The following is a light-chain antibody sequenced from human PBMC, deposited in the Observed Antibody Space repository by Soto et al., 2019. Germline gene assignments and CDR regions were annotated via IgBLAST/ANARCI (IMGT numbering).Light chain of an antibody. CDR2: GAS. V-gene: IGKV3-15*01. CDR3: QQYNNWLPFT. CDR1: QSVSSN. J-gene: IGKJ3*01. Sequence: EIVMTQSPATLSVSPGERATLSCRASQSVSSNLAWYQQKPGQAPRLLICGASTRATGIPARFSGSGSGTEFTLTISSLQSEDFAVYYCQQYNNWLPFTFGPGTKVDIK.